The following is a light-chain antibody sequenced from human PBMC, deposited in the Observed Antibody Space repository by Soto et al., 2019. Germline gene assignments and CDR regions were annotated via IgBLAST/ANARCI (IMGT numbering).Light chain of an antibody. CDR3: QHYGSPLT. Sequence: EIVLTQSPPTLSLSPGERATLSCRASQSVSGSYLAWYQQKPGQAPRLFIYGTSSRATGIPDRFSGSGSGTDFTLTISRLEPEDFVVYYCQHYGSPLTFGGGTKVDIK. V-gene: IGKV3-20*01. CDR2: GTS. J-gene: IGKJ4*01. CDR1: QSVSGSY.